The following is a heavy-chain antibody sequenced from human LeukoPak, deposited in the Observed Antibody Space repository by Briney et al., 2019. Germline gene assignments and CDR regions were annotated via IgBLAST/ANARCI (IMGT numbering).Heavy chain of an antibody. CDR3: ARSGYYVGYYFDY. CDR2: IYYSGST. V-gene: IGHV4-59*01. CDR1: GGSISIYY. Sequence: PSETLSLTCTVSGGSISIYYWSWIRQPPGKGLEWIGYIYYSGSTNYNPSLKSRVTISVDTSKNQFSLKLSSVTAADTAVYYRARSGYYVGYYFDYWGQGTLVTVSS. J-gene: IGHJ4*02. D-gene: IGHD3-9*01.